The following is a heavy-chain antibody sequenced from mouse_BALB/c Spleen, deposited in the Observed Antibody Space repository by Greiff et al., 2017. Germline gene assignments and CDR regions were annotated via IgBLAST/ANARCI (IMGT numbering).Heavy chain of an antibody. Sequence: HVQLKQSGAELMKPGASVKISCKATGYTFSSYWIEWVKQRPGHGLEWIGEILPGSGSTNYNEKFKGKATFTADTSSNTAYMQLSSLTSEDSAVYYCARSHYDYYAMDYWGQGTSVTVSS. V-gene: IGHV1-9*01. CDR2: ILPGSGST. D-gene: IGHD1-1*02. J-gene: IGHJ4*01. CDR3: ARSHYDYYAMDY. CDR1: GYTFSSYW.